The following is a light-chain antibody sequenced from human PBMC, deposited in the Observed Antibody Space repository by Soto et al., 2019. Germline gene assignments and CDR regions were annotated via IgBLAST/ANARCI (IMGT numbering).Light chain of an antibody. CDR3: QQSHSVPFT. Sequence: DIQMTQSPLSLSASVGDRVTITCRASQSISDYVNWYQQKPGKAPKLLIFAASSLPSGVPSRFSGSGSGTDFTLAISRVQPEDYATYHCQQSHSVPFTFGPGTKVHIE. J-gene: IGKJ3*01. CDR1: QSISDY. CDR2: AAS. V-gene: IGKV1-39*01.